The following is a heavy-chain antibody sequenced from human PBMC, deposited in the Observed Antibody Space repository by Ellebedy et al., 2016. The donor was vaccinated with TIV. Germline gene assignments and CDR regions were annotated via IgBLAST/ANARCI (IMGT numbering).Heavy chain of an antibody. CDR2: INQDGSEK. D-gene: IGHD5-12*01. V-gene: IGHV3-7*03. J-gene: IGHJ4*02. CDR3: ARGGYGRPFDC. Sequence: GGSLRLSCAASGFTLSSYWVSWVRQAPGKGLEWVANINQDGSEKYYVDSVKGRFSISRDNAKNSLFLQMNSLRVEDTAVYFCARGGYGRPFDCWGQGTLVTVSS. CDR1: GFTLSSYW.